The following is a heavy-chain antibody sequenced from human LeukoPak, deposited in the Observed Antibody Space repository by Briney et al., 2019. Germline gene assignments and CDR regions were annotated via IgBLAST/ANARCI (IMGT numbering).Heavy chain of an antibody. D-gene: IGHD2-2*02. J-gene: IGHJ4*02. CDR3: ARSPIIVVVPAAISGYFDY. Sequence: PSETLSLTCAVYGGSFSGYYWSWIRQPPGKGLEWIGEINHSGSTNYNPSLKSRVTISVDTSKNQFSLKLSSVTAADTAVYYCARSPIIVVVPAAISGYFDYWGQGTLVTVSS. CDR2: INHSGST. CDR1: GGSFSGYY. V-gene: IGHV4-34*01.